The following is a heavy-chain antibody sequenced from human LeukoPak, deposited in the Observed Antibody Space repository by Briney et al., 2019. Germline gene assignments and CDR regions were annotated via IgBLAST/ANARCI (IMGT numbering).Heavy chain of an antibody. CDR3: ARVGVLGYCSSTSCYAKNYYYYYMDV. CDR2: MNPNSVNT. J-gene: IGHJ6*03. CDR1: GYTFTSYD. V-gene: IGHV1-8*01. Sequence: GASVKVSCKASGYTFTSYDINWVRQATGQGLEWMGWMNPNSVNTGYAQKFQGRVTMTRNTSISTAYMELSSLRSEDTAVYYCARVGVLGYCSSTSCYAKNYYYYYMDVWGKGTTVTISS. D-gene: IGHD2-2*01.